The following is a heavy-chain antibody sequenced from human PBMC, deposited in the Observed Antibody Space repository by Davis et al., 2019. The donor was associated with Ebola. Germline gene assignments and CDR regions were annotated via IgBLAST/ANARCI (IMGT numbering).Heavy chain of an antibody. J-gene: IGHJ4*02. CDR3: AREVWGSTFPDY. D-gene: IGHD7-27*01. Sequence: PSETLSLTCTVSGGSISAGIHFYGWIRQSPGKGLEWIESGHWSGNTYYNPSLQSRVTISVDTSKNQASLNLSSVTAADTAVYYCAREVWGSTFPDYWGQGTLVTVSS. CDR1: GGSISAGIHF. CDR2: GHWSGNT. V-gene: IGHV4-39*02.